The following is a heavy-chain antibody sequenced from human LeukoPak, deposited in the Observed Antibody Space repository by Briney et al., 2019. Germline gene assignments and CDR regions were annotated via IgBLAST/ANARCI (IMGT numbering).Heavy chain of an antibody. CDR1: GFTVSSNY. Sequence: GGSLRLSCAASGFTVSSNYMSWVRQAPGKGLEWVSVIYSGGSTYYADSVKGRFTISRDNSKNTLYLQMNSLRAEDTAVYYCARVRPRAGAEYYFDYWGQGTLVTVSS. D-gene: IGHD1-26*01. V-gene: IGHV3-53*01. CDR2: IYSGGST. CDR3: ARVRPRAGAEYYFDY. J-gene: IGHJ4*02.